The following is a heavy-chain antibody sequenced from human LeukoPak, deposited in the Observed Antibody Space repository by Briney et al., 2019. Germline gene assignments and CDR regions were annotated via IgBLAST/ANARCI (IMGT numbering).Heavy chain of an antibody. Sequence: SETLSLTCTVSGGSINTFNHYWGWIRQPPGKGLEWIGSIYYGGNTYYDASLKSRVAMSVDTSKNQFSLKVRSVTAADTAVYFCARLDWGSRGSGSFDIWGQGTLVIVSS. D-gene: IGHD7-27*01. J-gene: IGHJ4*02. CDR3: ARLDWGSRGSGSFDI. V-gene: IGHV4-39*01. CDR2: IYYGGNT. CDR1: GGSINTFNHY.